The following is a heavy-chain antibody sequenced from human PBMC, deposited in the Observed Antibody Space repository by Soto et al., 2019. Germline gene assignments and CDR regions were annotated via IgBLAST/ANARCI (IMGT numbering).Heavy chain of an antibody. CDR3: TASYSRFDY. CDR1: GFTVSSNY. Sequence: WGSLRLSCAASGFTVSSNYMSWVRQAPWKGLEWGSVIYSGVSTYYADSVKGRFTISRDNSKNTLYLQMNSLRAEYTAVYYCTASYSRFDYGGQAPLVPVSS. J-gene: IGHJ4*02. V-gene: IGHV3-53*01. D-gene: IGHD4-4*01. CDR2: IYSGVST.